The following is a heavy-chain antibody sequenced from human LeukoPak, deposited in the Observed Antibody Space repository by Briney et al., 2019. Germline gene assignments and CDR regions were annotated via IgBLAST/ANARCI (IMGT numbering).Heavy chain of an antibody. CDR1: GGSISSSSHP. J-gene: IGHJ3*02. Sequence: SETLSLTCTVSGGSISSSSHPWGWIRQPPGKGLEWIGSIYYSGSTYYNPSLKSRVTISVDTSKNHFSLKLSSVTAADTAVYYCARQPYYYDSSGYYAFDIWGQGTMVTVSS. CDR2: IYYSGST. D-gene: IGHD3-22*01. V-gene: IGHV4-39*01. CDR3: ARQPYYYDSSGYYAFDI.